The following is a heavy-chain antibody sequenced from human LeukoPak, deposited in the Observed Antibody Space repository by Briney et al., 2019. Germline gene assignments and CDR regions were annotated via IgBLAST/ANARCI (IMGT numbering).Heavy chain of an antibody. J-gene: IGHJ4*02. CDR1: GFTVSSNY. D-gene: IGHD5-18*01. CDR3: ARVGGGYSYGPNDY. V-gene: IGHV3-21*01. Sequence: PGGSLRLSCAASGFTVSSNYMSWVRQAPGKGLECVSSISSSSSYIYYADSVKGRFTISRDNAKNSLYLQMNSLRAEDTAVYYCARVGGGYSYGPNDYWGQGTLVTVSS. CDR2: ISSSSSYI.